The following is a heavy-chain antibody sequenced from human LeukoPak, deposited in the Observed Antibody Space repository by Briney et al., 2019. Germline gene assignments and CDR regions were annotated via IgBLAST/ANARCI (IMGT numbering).Heavy chain of an antibody. Sequence: GRSLRLSCAASGFSVNSDWMDCVRHAPVKGLVWVSFINAAGGDTNYADSVKGRFTISRDNAKNTLYLQMDNLRAEDTAVYYCVRHQDYWGQGTLVTVSS. CDR1: GFSVNSDW. J-gene: IGHJ4*02. V-gene: IGHV3-74*01. CDR3: VRHQDY. CDR2: INAAGGDT.